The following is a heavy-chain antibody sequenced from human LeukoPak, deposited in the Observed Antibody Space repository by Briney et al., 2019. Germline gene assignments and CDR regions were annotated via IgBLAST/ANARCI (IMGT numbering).Heavy chain of an antibody. V-gene: IGHV4-34*01. J-gene: IGHJ5*02. CDR2: INHSGST. Sequence: SETLSLTCAVYGGSFSGYYWSWIRQPPGKGLEWIGEINHSGSTNYNPPLKSRVTISVDTSKNKFSLKLSSVTAADTAVYYCARGVYCSGGSCYSWGVRNWFDPWGQGTLVTVSS. D-gene: IGHD2-15*01. CDR1: GGSFSGYY. CDR3: ARGVYCSGGSCYSWGVRNWFDP.